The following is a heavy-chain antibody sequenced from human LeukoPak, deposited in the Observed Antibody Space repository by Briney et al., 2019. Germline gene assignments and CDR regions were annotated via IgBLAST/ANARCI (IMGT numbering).Heavy chain of an antibody. CDR1: GFTFGSYA. V-gene: IGHV3-23*01. J-gene: IGHJ3*02. CDR2: ISGSGGST. Sequence: GGSLRLSCAASGFTFGSYAMSWVRQAPGKGLEWVSAISGSGGSTYYADSVKGRFTISRDNSKNTLYLQMNSLRAEDTAVYYCANAGSYYGSGKDAFDIWGQGTMVTVSS. CDR3: ANAGSYYGSGKDAFDI. D-gene: IGHD3-10*01.